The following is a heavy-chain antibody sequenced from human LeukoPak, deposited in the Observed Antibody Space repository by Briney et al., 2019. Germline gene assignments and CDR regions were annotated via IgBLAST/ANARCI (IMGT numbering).Heavy chain of an antibody. CDR3: ARDPHDGSYGMDV. J-gene: IGHJ6*02. D-gene: IGHD5-24*01. V-gene: IGHV4-30-2*01. Sequence: SGTLSLTCAVSGGSISSGGYSWRWIRQPPGKGLEWIGYIYHSGSTYYNPSLKSRVTISVDRSKNQFSLKLSSVTAADTAVYYCARDPHDGSYGMDVWGQGTTVTVSS. CDR2: IYHSGST. CDR1: GGSISSGGYS.